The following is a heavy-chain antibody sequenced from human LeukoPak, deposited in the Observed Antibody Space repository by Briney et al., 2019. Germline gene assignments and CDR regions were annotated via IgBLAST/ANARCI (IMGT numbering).Heavy chain of an antibody. CDR1: GYTFTGYY. D-gene: IGHD3-9*01. Sequence: ASVKVSCKASGYTFTGYYMHWVRQAPGQGLEWMGWINPNSGGTNYAQKFQGWVTMTRDTSISTAYMELSRLRSDDTAVYYCASASALDYDRHRFDPWGQGTLVTVSS. CDR2: INPNSGGT. CDR3: ASASALDYDRHRFDP. J-gene: IGHJ5*02. V-gene: IGHV1-2*04.